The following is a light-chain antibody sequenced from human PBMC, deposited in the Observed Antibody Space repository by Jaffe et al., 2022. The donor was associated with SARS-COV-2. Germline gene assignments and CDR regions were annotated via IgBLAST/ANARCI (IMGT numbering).Light chain of an antibody. CDR1: QDIGTH. J-gene: IGKJ3*01. CDR3: HQSSRLPFT. Sequence: EVVLTQSPGFQSVGPKERVIITCRASQDIGTHLHWYQQRPGQSPNVLIKSASQPFSGVPSRFSGSGSGTDFTLTISSLEPEDAATYYCHQSSRLPFTFGPGTKVEFK. V-gene: IGKV6-21*01. CDR2: SAS.